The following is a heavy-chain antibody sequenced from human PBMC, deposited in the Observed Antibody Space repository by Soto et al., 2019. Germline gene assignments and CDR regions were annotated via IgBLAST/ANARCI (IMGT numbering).Heavy chain of an antibody. V-gene: IGHV3-7*03. CDR2: IKQDGSEK. D-gene: IGHD3-16*01. Sequence: LRLSCAASGFTVSSYWMSWVRQAPGKGLEWVANIKQDGSEKYYVDSVKGRFTISRDNAKNSLYLQMNSLRAEDTAVYYCAGDHLGPYGMDVWGQGTTVTVSS. CDR3: AGDHLGPYGMDV. CDR1: GFTVSSYW. J-gene: IGHJ6*02.